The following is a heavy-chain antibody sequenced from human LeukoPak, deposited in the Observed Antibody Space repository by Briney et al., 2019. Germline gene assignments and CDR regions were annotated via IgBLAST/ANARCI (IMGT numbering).Heavy chain of an antibody. CDR3: ARCSGSSTYHSDDY. V-gene: IGHV4-39*01. CDR1: GGSITSSIYY. CDR2: IYYSGTT. J-gene: IGHJ4*02. D-gene: IGHD2-15*01. Sequence: SETLSLTCTVSGGSITSSIYYWGWIRQPPGKGLEWIGSIYYSGTTYYNPSLKSRVTISVDTSKNQFSLKVSSVTAADTAVYYCARCSGSSTYHSDDYWGQGTLVTVSS.